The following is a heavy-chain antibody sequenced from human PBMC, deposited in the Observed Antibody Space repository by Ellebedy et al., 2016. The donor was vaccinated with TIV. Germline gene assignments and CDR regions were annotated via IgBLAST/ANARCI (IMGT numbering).Heavy chain of an antibody. CDR1: GFTFSSYN. D-gene: IGHD4-11*01. CDR3: ARDLTVTMKYYFDY. V-gene: IGHV3-21*01. J-gene: IGHJ4*02. Sequence: GESLKISCAASGFTFSSYNMNWVRQAPGKGLEWVSSISSSSSYIYYADSVKGRFTISRDNAKNSLYLQMNSLRAEDTAVYYCARDLTVTMKYYFDYWGQGTLVTVSS. CDR2: ISSSSSYI.